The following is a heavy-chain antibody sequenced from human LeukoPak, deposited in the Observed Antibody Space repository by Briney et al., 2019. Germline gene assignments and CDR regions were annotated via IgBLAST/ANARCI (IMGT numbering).Heavy chain of an antibody. V-gene: IGHV1-69*13. CDR3: ARDTQSSIAARPGAFDI. D-gene: IGHD6-6*01. Sequence: ASVKVSCKASGGTFSSYAISWVRQAPGQGLEWMGGIIPIFGTANYAQKFQGRVTITADESTSTAYMELSSLRSEDTAVYYCARDTQSSIAARPGAFDIWGQGTMVTVSS. CDR1: GGTFSSYA. J-gene: IGHJ3*02. CDR2: IIPIFGTA.